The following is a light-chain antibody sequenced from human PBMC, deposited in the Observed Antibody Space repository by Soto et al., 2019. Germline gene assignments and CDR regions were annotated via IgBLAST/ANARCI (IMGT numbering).Light chain of an antibody. CDR1: QSISSTY. J-gene: IGKJ1*01. V-gene: IGKV3-20*01. CDR2: GAS. Sequence: EIVLTQSPGTLSLSPGERATLSCRASQSISSTYYLTWYQQKPGQAPRLLIYGASTRATGIPDRFSGSGSGTDFTLTTSRLDPEDFAVYYCQHFGGSSRTFGQGTKVEIK. CDR3: QHFGGSSRT.